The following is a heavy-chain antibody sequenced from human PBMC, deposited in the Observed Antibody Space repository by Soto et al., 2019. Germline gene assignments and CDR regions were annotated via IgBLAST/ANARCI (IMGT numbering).Heavy chain of an antibody. Sequence: EVQLVESGGGLVQPGGSLRLSCAASGFTFSSYWMSWVRQAPGTGLEWVANIKQDGSEKYYVDSVKGRFTISRDNAKNSLYLQMNSLRAEDTAVYYCARDGRGQLVPHFDYWGQGTLVTVSS. CDR2: IKQDGSEK. J-gene: IGHJ4*02. V-gene: IGHV3-7*05. CDR1: GFTFSSYW. D-gene: IGHD6-13*01. CDR3: ARDGRGQLVPHFDY.